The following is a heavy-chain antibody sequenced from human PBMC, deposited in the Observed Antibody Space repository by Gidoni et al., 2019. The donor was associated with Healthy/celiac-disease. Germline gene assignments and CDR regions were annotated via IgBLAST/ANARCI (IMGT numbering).Heavy chain of an antibody. CDR2: IIPIFGTA. CDR3: ARGLEMATPTGFDY. V-gene: IGHV1-69*01. CDR1: GGTFSSYA. J-gene: IGHJ4*02. Sequence: SGGTFSSYAISWVRQAPGQGLEWMGGIIPIFGTANYAQKFQCRVTITADESTSTAYMELSSRRYEDTAVYYCARGLEMATPTGFDYWGQGTLVTVSS. D-gene: IGHD5-12*01.